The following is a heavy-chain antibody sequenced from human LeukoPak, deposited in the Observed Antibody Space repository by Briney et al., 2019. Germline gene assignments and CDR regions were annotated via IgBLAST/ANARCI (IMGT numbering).Heavy chain of an antibody. V-gene: IGHV4-34*01. CDR1: GGSFSGYY. CDR3: ASYEYSSGWYYFDY. D-gene: IGHD6-19*01. J-gene: IGHJ4*02. Sequence: PSETLSLTCAVYGGSFSGYYWSWIRQPPGKGLEWIGEINHSGSTNYNPSLKSRVTISVDTSKNQFSLKLSSVTAADTAVYYCASYEYSSGWYYFDYWGQGTLVTVSS. CDR2: INHSGST.